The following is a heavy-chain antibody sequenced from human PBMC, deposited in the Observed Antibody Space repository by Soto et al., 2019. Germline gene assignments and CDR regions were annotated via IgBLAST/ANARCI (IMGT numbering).Heavy chain of an antibody. CDR1: GGSISSSSYY. CDR3: AADRIVGATVYYYYYGMDV. CDR2: IYYSGST. Sequence: PSETLSLTCTVSGGSISSSSYYWGRIRQPPGKGLEWIGSIYYSGSTYYNPSLKSRVTITRDMSTSTAYMELSSLRSEDTAVYYCAADRIVGATVYYYYYGMDVWGQGTTVTVSS. V-gene: IGHV4-39*07. J-gene: IGHJ6*02. D-gene: IGHD1-26*01.